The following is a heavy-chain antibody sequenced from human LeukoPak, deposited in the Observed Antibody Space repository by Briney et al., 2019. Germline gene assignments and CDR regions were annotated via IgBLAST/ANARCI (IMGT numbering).Heavy chain of an antibody. Sequence: RGSLRLSCAASGFTVSSNYMSWVRQAPGKGLEWVSVISAGGSTYYADSVKGRFTISRDNSKNTLYIQMNSLRAEDTAVYYCARANSGWSAGYYYYMDVWGKGTTVTISS. CDR3: ARANSGWSAGYYYYMDV. CDR2: ISAGGST. J-gene: IGHJ6*03. V-gene: IGHV3-66*01. CDR1: GFTVSSNY. D-gene: IGHD6-19*01.